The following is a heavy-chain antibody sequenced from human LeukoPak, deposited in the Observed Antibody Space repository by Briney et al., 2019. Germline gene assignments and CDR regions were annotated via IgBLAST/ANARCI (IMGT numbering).Heavy chain of an antibody. CDR1: GFTFSSYA. J-gene: IGHJ4*02. Sequence: GGSLRLSCAASGFTFSSYAMSWVRQAPGKGLEWVSAISGSGGSTYYADSVKGRFTISRDNSKNPLYLQMNSLRAEDTAVYYCAKDRALAAYDFWSGYYDYDYWGQGTLVTVSS. CDR3: AKDRALAAYDFWSGYYDYDY. V-gene: IGHV3-23*01. D-gene: IGHD3-3*01. CDR2: ISGSGGST.